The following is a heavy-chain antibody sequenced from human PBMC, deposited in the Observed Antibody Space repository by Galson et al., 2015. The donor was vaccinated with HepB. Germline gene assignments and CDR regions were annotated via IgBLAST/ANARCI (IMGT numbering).Heavy chain of an antibody. CDR1: GFAFHSYA. CDR3: AKGYGLFDS. D-gene: IGHD5-18*01. J-gene: IGHJ5*01. CDR2: IMGSGDST. Sequence: SLRLSCAASGFAFHSYAMSWVRQAPGRGLEWISGIMGSGDSTFYGDSVKGRFTVSRDNANNMLYLQMDSLRAEDAGLYFCAKGYGLFDSWGPGILVTVSS. V-gene: IGHV3-23*01.